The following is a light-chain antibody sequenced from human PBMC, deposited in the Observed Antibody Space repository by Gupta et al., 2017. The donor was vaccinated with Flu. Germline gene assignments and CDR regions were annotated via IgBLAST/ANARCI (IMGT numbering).Light chain of an antibody. CDR1: QTISSPY. Sequence: DIVLTQSPGTLSLSPEERATLSCRASQTISSPYLAWYQQKPGQAPRLLIYGASNRATGIPERFGGSGSGTDFTLTISRLEPEDFAVYYCHQYLNSPAFGQGTKMEIK. J-gene: IGKJ1*01. CDR2: GAS. CDR3: HQYLNSPA. V-gene: IGKV3-20*01.